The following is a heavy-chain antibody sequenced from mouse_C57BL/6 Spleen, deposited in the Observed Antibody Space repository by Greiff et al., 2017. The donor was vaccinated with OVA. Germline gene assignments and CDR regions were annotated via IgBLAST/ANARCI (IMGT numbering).Heavy chain of an antibody. CDR3: AGSNPRYWGV. CDR1: GYAFSSYW. CDR2: IYPGDGDT. Sequence: QVQLKQSGPELVKPGASVKISCKASGYAFSSYWMNWVKQRPGKGLEWIGRIYPGDGDTNYNGKFKGKATLTADKSSSTAYMQLSSLTSEDSAVYCCAGSNPRYWGVWGTGTTSSVTS. J-gene: IGHJ1*03. V-gene: IGHV1-82*01. D-gene: IGHD2-5*01.